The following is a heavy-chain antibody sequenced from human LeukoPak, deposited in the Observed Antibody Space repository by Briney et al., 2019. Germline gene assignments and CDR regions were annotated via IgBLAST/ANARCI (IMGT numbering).Heavy chain of an antibody. Sequence: SVKVSCKASGNSGDTFNTHGVSWVRQAPGQGLEWMGGIIPIFGTANYAQKFQGRVTITADKSTSTAYMELSSLRSEDTAVYYCASPRDSSRSNRAFDIWGQGTMVTVSS. J-gene: IGHJ3*02. CDR1: GNSGDTFNTHG. CDR2: IIPIFGTA. CDR3: ASPRDSSRSNRAFDI. D-gene: IGHD6-13*01. V-gene: IGHV1-69*06.